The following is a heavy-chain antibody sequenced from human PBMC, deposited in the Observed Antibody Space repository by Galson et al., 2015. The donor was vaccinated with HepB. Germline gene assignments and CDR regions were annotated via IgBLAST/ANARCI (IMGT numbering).Heavy chain of an antibody. D-gene: IGHD4-17*01. CDR1: GFSFNYFP. CDR3: VRPRGAGAGDYQNWYFDL. Sequence: SLRLSCAASGFSFNYFPMHWVRLAPGKGLEWVAVISYTGSYTGYADFGRGRFTISRANSKNALYLQMNSLRVEDTALYYCVRPRGAGAGDYQNWYFDLWGRGTLVTVSS. J-gene: IGHJ2*01. V-gene: IGHV3-30-3*01. CDR2: ISYTGSYT.